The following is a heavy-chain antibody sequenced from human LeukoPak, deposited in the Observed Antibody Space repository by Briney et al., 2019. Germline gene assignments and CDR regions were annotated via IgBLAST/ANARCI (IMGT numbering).Heavy chain of an antibody. CDR3: TPGYSYGSYFDY. CDR2: IKGKVDGGTT. CDR1: GFTFSSYA. D-gene: IGHD5-18*01. V-gene: IGHV3-15*01. J-gene: IGHJ4*02. Sequence: PGGSLRLSCAASGFTFSSYAMSWVRQAPGKGLEWVGRIKGKVDGGTTDYAAPVKGRFTISRDNSKSMLYLQMSSLKSEDTAVYYCTPGYSYGSYFDYWGQGTLVTVSS.